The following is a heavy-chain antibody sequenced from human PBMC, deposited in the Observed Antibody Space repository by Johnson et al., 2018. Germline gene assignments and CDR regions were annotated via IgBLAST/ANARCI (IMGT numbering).Heavy chain of an antibody. CDR3: ASGIDYYYMDV. CDR1: GFTFSTYS. Sequence: VQLVESGGGLVQPGGSLRLSCVVSGFTFSTYSMNWVRQAPGKGLEWVSYISSSRSTIYYADSVKGRFTISRDNSKNSLYLQMNRLRAEDTAVYYCASGIDYYYMDVWGKGTTVTVAS. V-gene: IGHV3-48*01. J-gene: IGHJ6*03. CDR2: ISSSRSTI. D-gene: IGHD1-26*01.